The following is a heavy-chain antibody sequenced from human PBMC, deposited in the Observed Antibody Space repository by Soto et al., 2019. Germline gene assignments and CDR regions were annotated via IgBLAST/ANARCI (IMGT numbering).Heavy chain of an antibody. J-gene: IGHJ3*02. CDR1: GYTFTSYG. CDR2: ISAYNGNT. D-gene: IGHD3-22*01. Sequence: ASVKVSCKASGYTFTSYGISWVRQAPGQGLEWMGWISAYNGNTNYAQKLQGRVTMTTDTSTSTAYMELRSLRSDDTDVYYCARDLDYYHAGDAFDIWGQGTTFTVSS. V-gene: IGHV1-18*04. CDR3: ARDLDYYHAGDAFDI.